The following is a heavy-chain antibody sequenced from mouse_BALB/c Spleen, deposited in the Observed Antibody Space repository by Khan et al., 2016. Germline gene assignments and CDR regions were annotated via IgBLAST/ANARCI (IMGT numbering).Heavy chain of an antibody. V-gene: IGHV3-8*02. CDR3: ARSNRNYAWFAY. CDR2: ISYSGVT. D-gene: IGHD2-5*01. CDR1: GDSITNNY. J-gene: IGHJ3*01. Sequence: EVQLQESGPSLVKPSQTLSLTCSVTGDSITNNYWNWIRKFPGNKLEYMGYISYSGVTYYNPSLKSRISITRDTSKNQYNLQLHSVTTEDTATFYCARSNRNYAWFAYWGQGTQVTVSA.